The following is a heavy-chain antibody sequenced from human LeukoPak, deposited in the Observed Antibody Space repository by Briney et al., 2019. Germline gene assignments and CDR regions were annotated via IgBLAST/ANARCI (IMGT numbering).Heavy chain of an antibody. CDR1: GGSISSNSYY. J-gene: IGHJ4*02. V-gene: IGHV4-39*01. CDR2: IYYTGT. D-gene: IGHD5-18*01. Sequence: SETLSLTCSVSGGSISSNSYYWGWVRQPPGKGLEWIGSIYYTGTYYNPSLKSRATISVDTSKNQFSLKLSSVTAADTAVYYCARHLGYSYGEMSFDYWGQGTLVTVSS. CDR3: ARHLGYSYGEMSFDY.